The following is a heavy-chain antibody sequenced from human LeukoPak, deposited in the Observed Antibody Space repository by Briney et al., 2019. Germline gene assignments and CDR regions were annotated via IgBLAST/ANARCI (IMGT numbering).Heavy chain of an antibody. CDR3: ARVLDYGDYVGWYFDL. CDR2: IIPIFGTA. Sequence: SVKVSCKASGGTFSSYAISWMRQAPGQGLEWMGRIIPIFGTASYAQKFQGRVTITTDESTSTAYMDLSSLRSEDTAVYYCARVLDYGDYVGWYFDLWGRGTLVTVSS. V-gene: IGHV1-69*05. J-gene: IGHJ2*01. CDR1: GGTFSSYA. D-gene: IGHD4-17*01.